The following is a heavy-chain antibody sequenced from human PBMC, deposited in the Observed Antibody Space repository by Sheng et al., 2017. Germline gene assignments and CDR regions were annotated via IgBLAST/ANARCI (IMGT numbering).Heavy chain of an antibody. J-gene: IGHJ4*02. CDR1: GGSFSGYY. CDR2: INHSGST. CDR3: ARGLYGDFRFDY. V-gene: IGHV4-34*01. Sequence: QVQLQQWGAGLLKPSETLSLTCAVYGGSFSGYYWSWIRQPPGKGLEWIGEINHSGSTNYNPSLKSRVTISVDTSKNQFSLKLSSVTAADTAVYYCARGLYGDFRFDYWGQGTLVTVSS. D-gene: IGHD4-17*01.